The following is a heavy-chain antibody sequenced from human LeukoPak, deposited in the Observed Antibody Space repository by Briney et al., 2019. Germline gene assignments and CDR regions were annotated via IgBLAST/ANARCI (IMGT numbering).Heavy chain of an antibody. Sequence: ASVKVSCKASGCTFTGYYMHWVRQAPGQGLEWMGWINPNSGGTNYAQKFQGWVTMTRDTSISTAYMELSRLRSDDTAVYYCARLLSAWPYYGSGSYSFDYWGQGTLVTVSS. D-gene: IGHD3-10*01. CDR3: ARLLSAWPYYGSGSYSFDY. CDR2: INPNSGGT. J-gene: IGHJ4*02. V-gene: IGHV1-2*04. CDR1: GCTFTGYY.